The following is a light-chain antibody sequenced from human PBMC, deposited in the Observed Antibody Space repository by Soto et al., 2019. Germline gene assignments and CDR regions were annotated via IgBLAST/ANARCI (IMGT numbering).Light chain of an antibody. Sequence: IGMTQSAPTLSVYPGERGTLSCRASQIVSNKLAWYQQKPGQTPRLLIYGASTRATGIPARFSGTGSGTEFTLTINNLQSEDFAVYYCQQSNKWPWTFAQGTKVDIK. V-gene: IGKV3-15*01. CDR1: QIVSNK. CDR3: QQSNKWPWT. CDR2: GAS. J-gene: IGKJ1*01.